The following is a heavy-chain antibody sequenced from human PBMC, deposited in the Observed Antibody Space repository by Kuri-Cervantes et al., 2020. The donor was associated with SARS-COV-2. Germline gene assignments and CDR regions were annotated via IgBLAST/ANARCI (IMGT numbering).Heavy chain of an antibody. CDR3: AKDPTATTEYYYAMDV. Sequence: ETLSLTCAASGFTFSDYYMSWVRQAPGKGLEWVSVISGSGTGAYYADSVKGRFTISRDNSKNTLYLQMNSLRAEDTAVYFCAKDPTATTEYYYAMDVWGQGTTVTVSS. J-gene: IGHJ6*02. D-gene: IGHD1-7*01. CDR2: ISGSGTGA. V-gene: IGHV3-23*01. CDR1: GFTFSDYY.